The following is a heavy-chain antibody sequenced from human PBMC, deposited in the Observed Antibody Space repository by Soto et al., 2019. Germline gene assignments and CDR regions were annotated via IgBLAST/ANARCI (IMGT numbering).Heavy chain of an antibody. V-gene: IGHV4-59*08. CDR2: IYYSGST. J-gene: IGHJ6*03. D-gene: IGHD3-16*02. CDR3: ASLPYVYIWGSYRSKDTDYYYYYMDV. CDR1: GGSISSYY. Sequence: SETLSLTCTVSGGSISSYYWSWIRQPPGKGLEWIGYIYYSGSTNYNPSLKSRFTISLDTSKNQFSLKLSFVTAADTAVYYCASLPYVYIWGSYRSKDTDYYYYYMDVWGKGTTVTVSS.